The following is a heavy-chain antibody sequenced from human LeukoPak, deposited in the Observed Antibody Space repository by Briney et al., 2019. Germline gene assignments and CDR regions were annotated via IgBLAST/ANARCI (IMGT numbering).Heavy chain of an antibody. V-gene: IGHV4-31*03. J-gene: IGHJ4*02. CDR1: GGSISSGGYY. D-gene: IGHD2-2*01. CDR3: ARTIVVVPAATPSQFDY. Sequence: SQTLSLTCTVSGGSISSGGYYWGWIRQHPGKGLEWIGYIYYSGSTYYNPSLKSRVTISVDTSKNQFSLKLSSVTAADTAVYYCARTIVVVPAATPSQFDYWGQGTLVTVSS. CDR2: IYYSGST.